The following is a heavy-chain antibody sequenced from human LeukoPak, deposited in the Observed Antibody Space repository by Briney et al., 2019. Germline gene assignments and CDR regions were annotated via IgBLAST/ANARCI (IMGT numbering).Heavy chain of an antibody. CDR2: INHSGST. Sequence: SETLSLTCAVYGGSFSGYYWIWIRQPPGKGLEWIGEINHSGSTNYNPSLKSRVTISVDTSKNQFSLKLSSVTAADTAVYYCARGRDMITFGGVIAPFDYWGQGTLVTVSS. D-gene: IGHD3-16*02. CDR3: ARGRDMITFGGVIAPFDY. CDR1: GGSFSGYY. V-gene: IGHV4-34*01. J-gene: IGHJ4*02.